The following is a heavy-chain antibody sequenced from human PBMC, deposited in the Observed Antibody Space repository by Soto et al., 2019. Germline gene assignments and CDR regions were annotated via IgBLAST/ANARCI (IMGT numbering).Heavy chain of an antibody. CDR2: IHYSGST. CDR1: GDSITSTSYY. CDR3: ARRLFSSTWPSYFDY. D-gene: IGHD6-13*01. V-gene: IGHV4-39*01. J-gene: IGHJ4*02. Sequence: SETLSLTCTVSGDSITSTSYYWGWIRQPSGKGLEWIGCIHYSGSTYYNPSLRSRVTSSVDTSKNQFSLKVSSVTAADTAVYYCARRLFSSTWPSYFDYWGEGTLVTVPS.